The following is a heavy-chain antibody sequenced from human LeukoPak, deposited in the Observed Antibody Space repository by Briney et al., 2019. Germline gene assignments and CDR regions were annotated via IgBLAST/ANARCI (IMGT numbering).Heavy chain of an antibody. CDR1: GFTFSSYA. CDR3: VKDRDERSQYFYFGMDV. V-gene: IGHV3-30*18. D-gene: IGHD1-1*01. Sequence: GGSLRLSCAASGFTFSSYAMSWVRQAPGKGLEGVAVISYDGSQTHYGDSVKGRFTISRDNSKNTLYLQMNSLRVEDTTVYYCVKDRDERSQYFYFGMDVWGQGTTVTVSS. J-gene: IGHJ6*02. CDR2: ISYDGSQT.